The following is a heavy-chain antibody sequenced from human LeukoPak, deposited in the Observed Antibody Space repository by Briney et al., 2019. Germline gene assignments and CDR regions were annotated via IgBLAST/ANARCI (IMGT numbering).Heavy chain of an antibody. CDR2: IYYTGST. CDR3: ARGYFDWFLDN. J-gene: IGHJ4*02. D-gene: IGHD3-9*01. V-gene: IGHV4-59*01. CDR1: GGSISSYY. Sequence: SETLSLTCTVSGGSISSYYWTWFRQPPGKGLEWIGYIYYTGSTNYNPSLDSRVTISVDMSKNQVSLNLKYVTAADTAVYYWARGYFDWFLDNWGRGTLVTVSS.